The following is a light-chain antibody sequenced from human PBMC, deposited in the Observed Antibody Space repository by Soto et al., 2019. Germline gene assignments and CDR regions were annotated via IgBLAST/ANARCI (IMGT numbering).Light chain of an antibody. Sequence: QSVLTQPASPSGSPGQSITISCTGTCRDIGAYDYVSWFQQHPGKAPKLMISEVNNRPSGVSNRFSGSKSGNTAYLTISGLQVEDEAEHFCFSFTTTSTHVVVTGTKVTV. CDR2: EVN. V-gene: IGLV2-14*01. J-gene: IGLJ1*01. CDR1: CRDIGAYDY. CDR3: FSFTTTSTHV.